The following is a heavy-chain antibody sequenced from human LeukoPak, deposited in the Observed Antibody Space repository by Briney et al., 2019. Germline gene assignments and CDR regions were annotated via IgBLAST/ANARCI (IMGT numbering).Heavy chain of an antibody. Sequence: SVKVSCKASGGTFSSYAISWVRQAPGQGLEWMGRIIPIFGIANYAQKFQGRVTITADKSTSTAYMELSSLRSEDTAVYYCARERMAWISPTRDHYYYYGMVVWGQGTTVTVSS. J-gene: IGHJ6*02. CDR2: IIPIFGIA. CDR1: GGTFSSYA. CDR3: ARERMAWISPTRDHYYYYGMVV. V-gene: IGHV1-69*04. D-gene: IGHD5-12*01.